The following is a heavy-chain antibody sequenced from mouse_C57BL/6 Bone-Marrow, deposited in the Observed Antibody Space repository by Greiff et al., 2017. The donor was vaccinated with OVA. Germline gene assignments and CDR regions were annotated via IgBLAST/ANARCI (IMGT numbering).Heavy chain of an antibody. D-gene: IGHD2-1*01. J-gene: IGHJ4*01. CDR2: IWSGGST. CDR1: GFSLTSYG. Sequence: VQVVESGPGLVQPSPSLSLTCTASGFSLTSYGVHWVRQSPGKGLEWLGVIWSGGSTDYNAAFISRLSISKDNSKSQVFFTMNSLQADDTAIYYCAKSTMVTPYALDYWGQGTSVTVSS. V-gene: IGHV2-2*01. CDR3: AKSTMVTPYALDY.